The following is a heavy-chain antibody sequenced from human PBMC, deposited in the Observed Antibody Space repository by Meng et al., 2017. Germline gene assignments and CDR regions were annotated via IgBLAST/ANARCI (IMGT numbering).Heavy chain of an antibody. CDR2: INHSGST. CDR1: GGSFSGYY. CDR3: ARGGQQWLGPQYFQH. D-gene: IGHD6-19*01. J-gene: IGHJ1*01. Sequence: SETLSLTCAVYGGSFSGYYWSWIRQPPGKGLEWIGEINHSGSTNYNPSLKSRVTISVDTSKNQFSLKLSSVTAADTAVYYCARGGQQWLGPQYFQHWGQGILVAVSS. V-gene: IGHV4-34*01.